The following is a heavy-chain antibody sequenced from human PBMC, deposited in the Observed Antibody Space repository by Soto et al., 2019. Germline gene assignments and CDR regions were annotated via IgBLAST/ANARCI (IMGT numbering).Heavy chain of an antibody. Sequence: GGSLRLSCAASGFTFISYTMNWVLQAPGKGLEWVSYISSSSSTIYYADSVKGRFTISRDNAKNSLYLQMNSLRDEDTAVYYCARDYTVTTFNYYNGMDIWGLGTTVTVSS. J-gene: IGHJ6*02. V-gene: IGHV3-48*02. CDR3: ARDYTVTTFNYYNGMDI. CDR2: ISSSSSTI. D-gene: IGHD4-17*01. CDR1: GFTFISYT.